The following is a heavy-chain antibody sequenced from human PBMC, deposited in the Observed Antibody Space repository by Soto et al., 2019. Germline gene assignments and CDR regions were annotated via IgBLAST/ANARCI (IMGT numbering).Heavy chain of an antibody. Sequence: EVRLLESGGGFVQPGGSLRLSCAASGFIFSNYAMSWVRQAPGKGLEWVSLIRGSGGPTNYADSVKGRFTVSRDNSKNILLLQMNSLRAEDTAVYYCVKDFRVGYDWTHDWGQGTLVTVSS. V-gene: IGHV3-23*01. CDR3: VKDFRVGYDWTHD. CDR2: IRGSGGPT. D-gene: IGHD5-12*01. CDR1: GFIFSNYA. J-gene: IGHJ4*02.